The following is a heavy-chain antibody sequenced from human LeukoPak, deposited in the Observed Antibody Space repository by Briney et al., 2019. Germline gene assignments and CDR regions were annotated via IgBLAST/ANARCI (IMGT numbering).Heavy chain of an antibody. D-gene: IGHD5-24*01. CDR1: GGTFSSYA. CDR3: ARVGQRWLQSKIDDDY. CDR2: IIPILGIA. Sequence: SVKVSCKASGGTFSSYAISWVRQAPGQGLEWMGRIIPILGIANYAQKFQGRVTITADKSTSTAYMELSSLRSEDTAVYYCARVGQRWLQSKIDDDYWGQGTLVTVSS. J-gene: IGHJ4*02. V-gene: IGHV1-69*04.